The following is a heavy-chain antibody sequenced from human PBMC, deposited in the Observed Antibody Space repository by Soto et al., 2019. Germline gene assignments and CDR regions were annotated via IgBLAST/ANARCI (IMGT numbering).Heavy chain of an antibody. D-gene: IGHD3-10*01. CDR1: GGTFSSYA. V-gene: IGHV1-69*06. Sequence: QVQLVQSGAEVKKPGSSVKVSCKASGGTFSSYAISWVRQAPGQGLEWMGGIIPIFGTANYAQKFQGRVTITADKSTSTAYMELSSLRSEDTAVYYCARDNYAQRFGETTYYYYGMDVWGQGTTVTVSS. CDR3: ARDNYAQRFGETTYYYYGMDV. J-gene: IGHJ6*02. CDR2: IIPIFGTA.